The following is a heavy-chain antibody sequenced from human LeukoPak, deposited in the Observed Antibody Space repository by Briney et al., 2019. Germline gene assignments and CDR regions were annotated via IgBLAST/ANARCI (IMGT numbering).Heavy chain of an antibody. CDR2: ISSSSSYI. D-gene: IGHD3-22*01. J-gene: IGHJ4*02. CDR1: GFTFSSYS. V-gene: IGHV3-21*01. CDR3: ARVGSRITTDRYFDY. Sequence: GGSLSLSCAASGFTFSSYSMNWVRQAPGKGLEWVSSISSSSSYIYYADSVKGRFTISRDNAKNSLYLQMNSLRAEDTAVYYCARVGSRITTDRYFDYWGQGTLVTVSS.